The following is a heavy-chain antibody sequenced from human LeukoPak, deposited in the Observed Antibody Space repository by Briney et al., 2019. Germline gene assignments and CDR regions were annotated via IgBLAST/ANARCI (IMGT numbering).Heavy chain of an antibody. Sequence: GGSLRLSCAASGFTFSNYGMHWVRQAPGKGLEWVAFIRYDGDNKYYPDSVKGRFTISRDNSNNMLYLQMNSLRAEDTAVYYCAKPVRSGYYSNCYYYYMDVWGKGTTVTVSS. V-gene: IGHV3-30*02. CDR2: IRYDGDNK. CDR3: AKPVRSGYYSNCYYYYMDV. J-gene: IGHJ6*03. D-gene: IGHD3-22*01. CDR1: GFTFSNYG.